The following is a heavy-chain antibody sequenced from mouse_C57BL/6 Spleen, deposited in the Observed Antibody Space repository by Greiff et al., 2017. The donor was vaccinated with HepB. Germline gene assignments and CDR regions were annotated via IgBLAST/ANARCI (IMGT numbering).Heavy chain of an antibody. Sequence: EVHLVESGPGLVKPSQSLSLTCSVTGYSITSGYYWNWIRQFPGNKLEWMGYISYDGSNNYNPSLKNRISITRDTSKNQFFLKLNSVTTEDTATYYCAYYDYDDLYAMDYWVKEPQSPSPQ. CDR1: GYSITSGYY. J-gene: IGHJ4*01. CDR2: ISYDGSN. CDR3: AYYDYDDLYAMDY. D-gene: IGHD2-4*01. V-gene: IGHV3-6*01.